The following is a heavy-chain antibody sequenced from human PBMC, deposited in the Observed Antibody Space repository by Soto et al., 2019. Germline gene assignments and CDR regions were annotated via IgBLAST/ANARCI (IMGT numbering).Heavy chain of an antibody. Sequence: QVQLEQSGAEVKNPGSSVKVSCKASGGTLSDHGVAWLRQAPGQGLEWMGGTIPVFNTAKYAQKFQGRVTVTADKFTSIAYMELSSLRSEITVFYLCARGVYGSGQYYTGPSAFDIWGQGTVVIVSS. J-gene: IGHJ3*02. CDR1: GGTLSDHG. CDR3: ARGVYGSGQYYTGPSAFDI. D-gene: IGHD3-10*01. CDR2: TIPVFNTA. V-gene: IGHV1-69*06.